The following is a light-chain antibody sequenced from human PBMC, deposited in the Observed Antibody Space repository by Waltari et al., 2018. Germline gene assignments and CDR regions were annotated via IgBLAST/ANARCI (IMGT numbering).Light chain of an antibody. CDR2: STH. Sequence: QSVLTQPPSASGTLGQRVTISCSGSRSNIGSNVVSWYQQVPGTAPRLIIHSTHQRPSGVPDLFSGSKSGTSASLAISGLQAADEADYYCSAWDDSLNGPVVFGGGTKLTVL. V-gene: IGLV1-44*01. CDR1: RSNIGSNV. J-gene: IGLJ2*01. CDR3: SAWDDSLNGPVV.